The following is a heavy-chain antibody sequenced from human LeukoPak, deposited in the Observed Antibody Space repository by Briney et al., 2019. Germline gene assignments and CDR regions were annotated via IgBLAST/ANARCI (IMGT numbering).Heavy chain of an antibody. CDR1: GFTVSSNY. D-gene: IGHD3-3*01. CDR3: ARGRSGVVIFRVDHGMDV. V-gene: IGHV3-53*01. Sequence: GGSLRLSCAASGFTVSSNYMSWVRQAPGKGLECVSVIYSDAATYYADSVKGRFIISRDNYKNTLYLQMNSLRAEDTAVYYCARGRSGVVIFRVDHGMDVWGQGTTVTVSS. J-gene: IGHJ6*02. CDR2: IYSDAAT.